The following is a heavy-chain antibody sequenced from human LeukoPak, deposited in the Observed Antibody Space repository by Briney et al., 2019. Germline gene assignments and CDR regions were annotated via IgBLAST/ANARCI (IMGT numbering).Heavy chain of an antibody. CDR2: ISSSSSYI. CDR1: GFSFSDSW. D-gene: IGHD1-26*01. V-gene: IGHV3-21*04. J-gene: IGHJ4*02. CDR3: AKGRYSGSYTGGFDY. Sequence: GGSLRLSCAASGFSFSDSWMSWVRQAPGKGLEWVSSISSSSSYIYYADSVKGRFTISRDNAKNSLYLQMNSLRPEDTALYYCAKGRYSGSYTGGFDYWGQGTLVTVSS.